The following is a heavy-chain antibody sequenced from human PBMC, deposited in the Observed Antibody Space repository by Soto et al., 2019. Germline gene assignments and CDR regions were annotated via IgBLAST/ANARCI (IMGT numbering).Heavy chain of an antibody. D-gene: IGHD7-27*01. V-gene: IGHV4-31*03. J-gene: IGHJ4*03. Sequence: QVQLQETSPGLVKPSQTLSLTCSVSGDSIRGGGHYSNWIRQFPGKGLEWIGYVYHSGSTHYNPSLRGRLTISRDTAKNQFSLRLISVTAAVTALYYCASATGLAPTVWGYWGHGTQVTVSS. CDR1: GDSIRGGGHY. CDR3: ASATGLAPTVWGY. CDR2: VYHSGST.